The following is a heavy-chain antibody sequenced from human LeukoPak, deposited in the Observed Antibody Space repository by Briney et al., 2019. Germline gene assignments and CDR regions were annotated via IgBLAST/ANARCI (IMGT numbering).Heavy chain of an antibody. CDR3: AKVFCTSISCPFDY. J-gene: IGHJ4*02. D-gene: IGHD2-2*01. CDR1: GFPLSNYA. CDR2: FSGSGGST. Sequence: PGGPLRLSCAASGFPLSNYAMSWVRQTPGKGLEWLSAFSGSGGSTYYEDSVKGRFTISRDNSKNTLYLQMNSLRAEDTAVYYCAKVFCTSISCPFDYWGQGTLVTVSS. V-gene: IGHV3-23*01.